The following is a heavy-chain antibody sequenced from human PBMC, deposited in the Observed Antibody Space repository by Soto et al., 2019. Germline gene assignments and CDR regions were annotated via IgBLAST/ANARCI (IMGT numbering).Heavy chain of an antibody. D-gene: IGHD6-13*01. CDR2: LSGSSRYT. V-gene: IGHV3-11*06. CDR3: SSDAQRDSSPRGWFAN. CDR1: GFNFSDHY. Sequence: GGSLRLSCAASGFNFSDHYMNWIRQAPGKGLEWVSYLSGSSRYTNFADSVKGRFTISTDNAKNSLYLPMNSLRAGDKAVDCWSSDAQRDSSPRGWFANSGPRTLVIGSS. J-gene: IGHJ5*01.